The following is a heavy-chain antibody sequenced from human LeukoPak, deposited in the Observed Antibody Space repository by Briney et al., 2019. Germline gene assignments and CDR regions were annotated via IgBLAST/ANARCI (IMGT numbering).Heavy chain of an antibody. D-gene: IGHD2-15*01. V-gene: IGHV4-59*01. J-gene: IGHJ4*02. Sequence: PSETLSLTCTDSGGSISNYYWSWIRQPPGKGLDWIGYIYYSGSTNYNPSLKSRVTISVDTSKNQFSLRLTSVAAADTAVYYCARAPYCSGGNCYFDYWGRGTLVTVSS. CDR3: ARAPYCSGGNCYFDY. CDR2: IYYSGST. CDR1: GGSISNYY.